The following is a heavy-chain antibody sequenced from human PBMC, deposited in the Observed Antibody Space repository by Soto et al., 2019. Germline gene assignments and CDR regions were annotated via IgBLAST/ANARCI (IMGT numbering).Heavy chain of an antibody. CDR1: GFTFSDYY. J-gene: IGHJ4*02. D-gene: IGHD6-19*01. Sequence: VGSLRLSCAVSGFTFSDYYMTWIRQAPGKGLEWVSYINTLSSAIYYADSVKGRFTIPRDNAKNSLYLQMNSLRAEDTAVYYCARRLQWQLRPLDSWGRGTLVTVSS. V-gene: IGHV3-11*01. CDR2: INTLSSAI. CDR3: ARRLQWQLRPLDS.